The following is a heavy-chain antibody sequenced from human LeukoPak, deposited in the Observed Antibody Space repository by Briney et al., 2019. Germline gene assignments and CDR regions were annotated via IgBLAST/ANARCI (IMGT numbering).Heavy chain of an antibody. J-gene: IGHJ4*02. CDR2: INHSGST. D-gene: IGHD5-12*01. Sequence: SETLSLTCAVYGGSFSGYYWSWIRQPPGKGLEWIGEINHSGSTNYNPSLKSRVTISVDTSKNQFSLKLSSVTAADTAVYYCAEGWGYPVFDYWGQGTLVTVSS. CDR1: GGSFSGYY. CDR3: AEGWGYPVFDY. V-gene: IGHV4-34*01.